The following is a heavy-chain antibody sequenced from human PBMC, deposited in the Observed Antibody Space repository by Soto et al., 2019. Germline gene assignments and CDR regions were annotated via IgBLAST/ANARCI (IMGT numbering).Heavy chain of an antibody. Sequence: ASVKVSWKASGLTYTRRGIRWVRQAPGQGFKWMGWISAYNGHTNYAQKLQGRVTMTTDTSTSTAYMELRSLRSDDTAVYYCARSLSGYITHFDYWGQGTLVTVSS. V-gene: IGHV1-18*01. CDR2: ISAYNGHT. J-gene: IGHJ4*02. CDR1: GLTYTRRG. CDR3: ARSLSGYITHFDY. D-gene: IGHD3-22*01.